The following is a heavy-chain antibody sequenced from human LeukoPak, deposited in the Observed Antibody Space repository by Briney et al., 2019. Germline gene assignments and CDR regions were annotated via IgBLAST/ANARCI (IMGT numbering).Heavy chain of an antibody. D-gene: IGHD2-2*01. CDR3: VSFYETY. CDR1: GNYW. J-gene: IGHJ4*02. V-gene: IGHV3-74*01. Sequence: GGSLRLSCAASGNYWMHWVRQAPGKGLVWVSHINSDGSWTTYADSVKGRFTISKDNAKNTVYLQMNNLRAEDTAVYYCVSFYETYWGRGTLVTVPS. CDR2: INSDGSWT.